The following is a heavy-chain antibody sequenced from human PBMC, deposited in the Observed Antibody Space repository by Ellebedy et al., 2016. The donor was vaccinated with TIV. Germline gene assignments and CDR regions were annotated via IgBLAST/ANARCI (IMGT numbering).Heavy chain of an antibody. CDR1: GFTFRSSA. Sequence: GESLKISCAASGFTFRSSAMDWVRPAPGKGLEWVSSIRGNDGSTYYADSVKGRFTISRDNSKNILFLQMSSLRAEDTAIYYCAKDVYYGSGNYPIGANDYWGQGTLVTVSS. CDR2: IRGNDGST. J-gene: IGHJ4*02. CDR3: AKDVYYGSGNYPIGANDY. D-gene: IGHD3-10*01. V-gene: IGHV3-23*01.